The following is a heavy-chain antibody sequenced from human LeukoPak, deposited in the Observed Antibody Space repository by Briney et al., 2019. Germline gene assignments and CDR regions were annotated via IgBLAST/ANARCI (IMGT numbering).Heavy chain of an antibody. CDR2: ISYDGSNK. V-gene: IGHV3-30*04. CDR1: GFTFSSYA. Sequence: GGSLRLSCAASGFTFSSYAMHWVLQAPGKGLEWVAVISYDGSNKYYADSVKGRFTISRDNSKNTLYLQMNSLRAEDTAVYYCAMVWEWELPNYGMDVWGQGTTVTVSS. J-gene: IGHJ6*02. CDR3: AMVWEWELPNYGMDV. D-gene: IGHD1-26*01.